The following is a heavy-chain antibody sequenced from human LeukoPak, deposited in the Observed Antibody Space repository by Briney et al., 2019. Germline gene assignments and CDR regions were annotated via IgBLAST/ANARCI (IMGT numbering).Heavy chain of an antibody. CDR1: GYTFTSYD. CDR3: ARVGLDYYDRSGYFSDY. Sequence: ASVKVSCKASGYTFTSYDINWVRQATGQGLEWMGWMNPNSGNTGYAQKFQGRVTMTRNTSISTAYMELSSLRSEDTAVYYCARVGLDYYDRSGYFSDYWGQGTLVTVSS. CDR2: MNPNSGNT. J-gene: IGHJ4*02. V-gene: IGHV1-8*01. D-gene: IGHD3-22*01.